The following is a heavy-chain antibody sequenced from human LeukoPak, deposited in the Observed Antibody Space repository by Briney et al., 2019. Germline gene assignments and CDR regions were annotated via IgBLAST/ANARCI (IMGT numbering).Heavy chain of an antibody. CDR3: AREDLAAAGTGVGAFDI. V-gene: IGHV4-34*01. CDR2: INHSGST. J-gene: IGHJ3*02. D-gene: IGHD6-13*01. Sequence: SETLSLTCAVSGGSFSGYYWTWIRQPPGKGLQWIGEINHSGSTNYNPSLKSRVTISLDTSKNQFSLKLSSVTAADTAVYYCAREDLAAAGTGVGAFDIWGQGTMVTVSS. CDR1: GGSFSGYY.